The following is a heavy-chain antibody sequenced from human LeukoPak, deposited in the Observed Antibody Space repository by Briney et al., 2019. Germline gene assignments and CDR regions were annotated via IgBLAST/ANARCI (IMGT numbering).Heavy chain of an antibody. CDR2: IYTSGDT. CDR1: GDSISSGDYY. CDR3: AREGYSGSDFDS. V-gene: IGHV4-61*02. J-gene: IGHJ4*02. Sequence: SETLSLTCTVSGDSISSGDYYWSWIRQPAGKGLEWIGRIYTSGDTNYNPSLRSRVTMSVDTSKKQFSPKLRSVTAADTAVYYCAREGYSGSDFDSWGQGTLVTVSS. D-gene: IGHD2-21*01.